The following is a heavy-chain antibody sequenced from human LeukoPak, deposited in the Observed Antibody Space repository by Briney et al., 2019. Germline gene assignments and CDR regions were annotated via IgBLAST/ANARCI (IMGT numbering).Heavy chain of an antibody. CDR1: GFTFSSYW. J-gene: IGHJ4*02. V-gene: IGHV3-7*01. D-gene: IGHD3-22*01. CDR3: ARCGYYYDSRSYYFDY. CDR2: IKQDGSEK. Sequence: GGSLRLSCAASGFTFSSYWMSWVRQAPGKGLEWVANIKQDGSEKYYVDSVKGRFTISRDNAKNSLYLQMNSLRAEDTAVYYCARCGYYYDSRSYYFDYWGQGTLVTVSS.